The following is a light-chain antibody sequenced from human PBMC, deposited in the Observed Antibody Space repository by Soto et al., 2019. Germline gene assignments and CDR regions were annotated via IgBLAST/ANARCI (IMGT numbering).Light chain of an antibody. Sequence: SYELTQPPSVSVAPGKTASISCGGNNIGSKGVHWYQQKPGQAPVLVIYSDTDLPPVIPERFSGSNSANLATPTIIRVEHGDDADYYCQVWYSGSDHVVFGGGTKLTVL. CDR2: SDT. J-gene: IGLJ2*01. CDR1: NIGSKG. V-gene: IGLV3-21*04. CDR3: QVWYSGSDHVV.